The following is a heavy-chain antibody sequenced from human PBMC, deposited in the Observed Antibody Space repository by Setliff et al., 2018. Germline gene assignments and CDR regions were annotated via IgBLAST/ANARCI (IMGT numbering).Heavy chain of an antibody. V-gene: IGHV3-23*01. Sequence: SLQISCVASGFTFSAYGMSWVRQAPGKGLEWVSSVYNGNDETKYADSVKGRFTISRDRSKNTVYLQMNRLRAEDTAVYYCAKRGRCSSSDGLSFDFWGQGTQVTVSS. CDR1: GFTFSAYG. CDR2: VYNGNDET. D-gene: IGHD2-2*01. J-gene: IGHJ4*02. CDR3: AKRGRCSSSDGLSFDF.